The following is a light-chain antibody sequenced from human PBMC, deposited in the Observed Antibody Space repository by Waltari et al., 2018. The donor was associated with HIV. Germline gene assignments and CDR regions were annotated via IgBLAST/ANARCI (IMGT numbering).Light chain of an antibody. CDR1: RLRTYY. J-gene: IGLJ1*01. V-gene: IGLV3-19*01. Sequence: SSELTQDPAVSVALGKTVRTTCRGDRLRTYYASWYQQKPGQAPVLVFFGKNNRPSGIPDRFSGSTSGNTASLTITGAQAEDEADYYCNSRDSSGDLYVFGTATKVTVL. CDR3: NSRDSSGDLYV. CDR2: GKN.